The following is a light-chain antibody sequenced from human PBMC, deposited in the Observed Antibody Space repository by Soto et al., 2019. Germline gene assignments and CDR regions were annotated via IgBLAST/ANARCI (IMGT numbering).Light chain of an antibody. CDR1: SSDVGGYDF. CDR2: EVR. V-gene: IGLV2-14*01. Sequence: QSALTQPASVAGSPGQSSTISCTGTSSDVGGYDFVSWYQHHPGKAPKLIIYEVRTRPSGVSDRFSGSKSGNTASLTISGLQAEDEADYYCSSYTSDWGVFGTGTKLTVL. J-gene: IGLJ1*01. CDR3: SSYTSDWGV.